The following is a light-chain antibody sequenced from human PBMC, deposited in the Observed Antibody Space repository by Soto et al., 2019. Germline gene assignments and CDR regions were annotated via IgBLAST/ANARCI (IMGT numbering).Light chain of an antibody. J-gene: IGLJ2*01. Sequence: QSALTQPASVSGSPGQSITISCTGTSSDVGGYNYVSWYQQHPGKAPKLIIYDVSNRPSGVSNRFSGSKSGNTASLTISGLQAEDEADYYCSSYTSSSTPGVVFGGGTKVTVL. CDR3: SSYTSSSTPGVV. CDR2: DVS. V-gene: IGLV2-14*01. CDR1: SSDVGGYNY.